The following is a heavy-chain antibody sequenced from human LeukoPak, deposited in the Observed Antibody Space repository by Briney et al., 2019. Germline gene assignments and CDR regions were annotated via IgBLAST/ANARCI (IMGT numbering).Heavy chain of an antibody. CDR3: ARTNYYESSGADY. V-gene: IGHV1-2*02. CDR2: INPNSGGT. D-gene: IGHD3-22*01. CDR1: GYTFTSYY. J-gene: IGHJ4*02. Sequence: ASVKVSCKASGYTFTSYYMYWVRQAPGQGLEWMGWINPNSGGTNYAQKFQGRVTMTRDTSINTAYMEVSRLRSDDTAVYFCARTNYYESSGADYWGQGTLVTVSS.